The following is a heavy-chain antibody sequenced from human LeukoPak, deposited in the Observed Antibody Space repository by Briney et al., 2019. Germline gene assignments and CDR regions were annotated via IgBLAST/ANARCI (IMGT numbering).Heavy chain of an antibody. CDR1: GFTFKKYA. J-gene: IGHJ4*02. Sequence: GGSLRLSCSASGFTFKKYAMHWVRQAPGKGLEYVSAINSNGGRTYYADSVKGRFTIPRDNSKNTLFLQMSSLRVEDTAVYYCVKDLYYDNSGYYSGAFDYWGQGTLVTVSS. D-gene: IGHD3-22*01. CDR2: INSNGGRT. V-gene: IGHV3-64D*06. CDR3: VKDLYYDNSGYYSGAFDY.